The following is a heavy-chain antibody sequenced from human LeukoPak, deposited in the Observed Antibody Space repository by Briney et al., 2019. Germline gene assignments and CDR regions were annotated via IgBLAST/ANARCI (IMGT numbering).Heavy chain of an antibody. Sequence: GGSLRLSCAAPGFTVSSNYMSWVRQAPGKGLEWVSVIYSGGSTYYADSVKGRFTISRDNSKNTLYLQMNSLRAEDTAVYYCARDSRYYGMDVWGQGTTVTVSS. V-gene: IGHV3-66*01. CDR1: GFTVSSNY. CDR3: ARDSRYYGMDV. J-gene: IGHJ6*02. CDR2: IYSGGST.